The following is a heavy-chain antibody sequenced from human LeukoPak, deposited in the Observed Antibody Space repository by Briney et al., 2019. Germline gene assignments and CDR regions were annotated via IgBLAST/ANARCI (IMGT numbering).Heavy chain of an antibody. CDR2: IRGGGTSE. CDR1: GFTFSAYA. D-gene: IGHD4-17*01. V-gene: IGHV3-23*01. J-gene: IGHJ3*02. Sequence: GGSLRLSCTASGFTFSAYAMMWVRRAPGKGPEWVSAIRGGGTSEFYADSVKGRFRISRDNSKDTLFLQMNSLRAEDTAVYYCARDPDGDYIGAFDMWGPGTMVTVSS. CDR3: ARDPDGDYIGAFDM.